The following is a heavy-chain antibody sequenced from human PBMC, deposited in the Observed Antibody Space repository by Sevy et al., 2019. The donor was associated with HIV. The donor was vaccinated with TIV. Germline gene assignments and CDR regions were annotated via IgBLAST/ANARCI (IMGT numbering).Heavy chain of an antibody. D-gene: IGHD6-19*01. J-gene: IGHJ4*02. V-gene: IGHV4-39*01. Sequence: SETLSLTCTVSGGSISSSSYYWGWIRQPPGKGLEWIGSIYYSGSTYYNPSLKRRVTISVDTSKNQCSLKLSSVTAADTAVYYCARGQWLVHDYWGQGTLVTVSS. CDR3: ARGQWLVHDY. CDR1: GGSISSSSYY. CDR2: IYYSGST.